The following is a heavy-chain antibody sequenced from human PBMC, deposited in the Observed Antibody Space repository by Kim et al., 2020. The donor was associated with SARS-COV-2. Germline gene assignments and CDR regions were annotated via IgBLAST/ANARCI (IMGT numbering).Heavy chain of an antibody. CDR1: GYTFTSYD. CDR3: ARDTGSVGYYYDSSGEFDP. D-gene: IGHD3-22*01. Sequence: ASVKVSCKASGYTFTSYDINWVRQATGQGLEWMGWMNPNSGNTGYAQKFQGRVTMTRNTSISTAYMELSSLRSEDTAVYYCARDTGSVGYYYDSSGEFDPWGQGTLVTVSS. J-gene: IGHJ5*02. CDR2: MNPNSGNT. V-gene: IGHV1-8*01.